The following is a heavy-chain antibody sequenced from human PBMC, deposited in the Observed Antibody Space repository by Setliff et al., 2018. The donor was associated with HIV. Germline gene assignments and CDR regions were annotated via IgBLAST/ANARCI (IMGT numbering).Heavy chain of an antibody. CDR3: SKTPINPSDTSGYKTGDNALDI. J-gene: IGHJ3*02. V-gene: IGHV3-23*01. CDR2: VSGNGGTT. D-gene: IGHD3-22*01. Sequence: GGSLRLSCATSGFTFTSYAIGWVRQAPGGGLEYVSAVSGNGGTTYYTDSVKGRFTISRDTSKNTFYLEMNSLRDEDTAVYYCSKTPINPSDTSGYKTGDNALDIWGQGTMVTVSS. CDR1: GFTFTSYA.